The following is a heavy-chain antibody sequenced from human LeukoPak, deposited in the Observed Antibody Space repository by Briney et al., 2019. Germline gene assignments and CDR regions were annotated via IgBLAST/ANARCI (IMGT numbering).Heavy chain of an antibody. V-gene: IGHV1-69*13. J-gene: IGHJ4*02. CDR1: GGTFSSYA. CDR2: IIRIFSTA. D-gene: IGHD2-2*03. Sequence: SVKVSCKASGGTFSSYAIHWVRQAPGQGLEWMGGIIRIFSTANYAQKFQGRVTISADESTSTAYMELSSLRSEDTAVYYCASGYCSTTSCYVNPYFDYWGQGTLVTVSS. CDR3: ASGYCSTTSCYVNPYFDY.